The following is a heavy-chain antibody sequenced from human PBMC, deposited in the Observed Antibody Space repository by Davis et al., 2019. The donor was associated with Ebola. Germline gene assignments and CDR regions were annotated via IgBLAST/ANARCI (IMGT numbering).Heavy chain of an antibody. CDR3: ARENRFWNYPPLIDY. J-gene: IGHJ4*02. Sequence: PSETLSLTCAVYGGSFSGYYWSWIRQPPGKGLEWIGEINHSGSTNYNPSLKSRVTISVDTSKNQFSLKLSSVTAADTAVYYCARENRFWNYPPLIDYWGQGTLVTVSS. D-gene: IGHD1-7*01. CDR2: INHSGST. CDR1: GGSFSGYY. V-gene: IGHV4-34*01.